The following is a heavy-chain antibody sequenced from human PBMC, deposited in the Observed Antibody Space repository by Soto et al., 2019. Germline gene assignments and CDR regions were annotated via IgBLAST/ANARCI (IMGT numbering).Heavy chain of an antibody. CDR2: ISGTGSAT. CDR1: GFIFSAYA. J-gene: IGHJ3*02. Sequence: EVQLLESGGGLVQPGGSLRLSCAASGFIFSAYAMSWVRQAQGKGLEWVASISGTGSATYHADSVKGRFIISRDNSKNTVYLQMNSLRPDDTAKYYCAKDRALLRTPESSDSVDMWGQGSMVTVSS. V-gene: IGHV3-23*01. CDR3: AKDRALLRTPESSDSVDM. D-gene: IGHD3-22*01.